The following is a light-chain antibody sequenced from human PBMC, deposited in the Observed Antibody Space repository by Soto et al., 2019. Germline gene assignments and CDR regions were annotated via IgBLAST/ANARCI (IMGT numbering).Light chain of an antibody. CDR3: QQYFSTPYT. CDR1: QNILYSSNNKNY. J-gene: IGKJ2*01. Sequence: DFVMTQSPDSLAVSLGERATINCKSSQNILYSSNNKNYIAWYQQKPGQPPKLLIYWASTRESGVPDRFSGSGSGTDFTLTISSLQAEDVAVYYCQQYFSTPYTFGQGTKLEIK. V-gene: IGKV4-1*01. CDR2: WAS.